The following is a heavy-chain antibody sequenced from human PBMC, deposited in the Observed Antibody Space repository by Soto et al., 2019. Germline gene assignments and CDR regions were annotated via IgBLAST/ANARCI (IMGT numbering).Heavy chain of an antibody. CDR1: GFSLSTSGEG. CDR3: AHRRDATVRVPAAISAWFDP. J-gene: IGHJ5*02. D-gene: IGHD2-2*01. Sequence: SGPSCEPTQTLTLTCTFSGFSLSTSGEGVGWIRQPPGKALEWLALIFWDDDKRYNSSLRSRLTITKATSKNQVVLTLTNLDPVDTATYYCAHRRDATVRVPAAISAWFDPWGQGTQVTVSS. V-gene: IGHV2-5*02. CDR2: IFWDDDK.